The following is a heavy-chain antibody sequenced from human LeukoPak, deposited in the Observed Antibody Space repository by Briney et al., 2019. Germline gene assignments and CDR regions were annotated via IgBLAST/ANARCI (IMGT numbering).Heavy chain of an antibody. CDR2: ISSSSSYI. CDR1: GFTFSSYS. D-gene: IGHD6-13*01. V-gene: IGHV3-21*01. CDR3: ARGGAEKAAGEGSYFDY. Sequence: GGSLRLSCAASGFTFSSYSMNWVRQAPGKGLEWVSSISSSSSYIYYADSVKGRFTISRDNAKNSLYLQMNSLRAEDTAVYYCARGGAEKAAGEGSYFDYWGQGTLVTVSS. J-gene: IGHJ4*02.